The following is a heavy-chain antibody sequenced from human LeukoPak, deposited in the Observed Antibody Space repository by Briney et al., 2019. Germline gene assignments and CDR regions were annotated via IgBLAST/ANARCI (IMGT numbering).Heavy chain of an antibody. CDR1: GYTFTSYG. D-gene: IGHD5-18*01. J-gene: IGHJ4*02. CDR2: ISTYNGDT. Sequence: ASVKVSCKASGYTFTSYGISWVRQAPGQGLEWMGWISTYNGDTNYAQKLHGRVTMTTDTSTSTAYMELRSLRSDDTALYYCARGSSYGFSMGYWGQGTLVTVSS. V-gene: IGHV1-18*01. CDR3: ARGSSYGFSMGY.